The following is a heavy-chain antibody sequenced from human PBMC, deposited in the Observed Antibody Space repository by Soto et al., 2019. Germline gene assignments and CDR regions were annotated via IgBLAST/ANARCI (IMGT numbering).Heavy chain of an antibody. CDR3: ANYVGAWEMTTANNRDY. V-gene: IGHV6-1*01. CDR2: TYYRSKWYN. J-gene: IGHJ4*02. D-gene: IGHD4-17*01. Sequence: PSQTLSLTCAISGDSVSSNSAAWNWIRQSPSRGLEWLGRTYYRSKWYNDYAVSVKSRITINPDTSKNQFSLQLNSVTPEDTAVYYCANYVGAWEMTTANNRDYWGQGTLVTVSS. CDR1: GDSVSSNSAA.